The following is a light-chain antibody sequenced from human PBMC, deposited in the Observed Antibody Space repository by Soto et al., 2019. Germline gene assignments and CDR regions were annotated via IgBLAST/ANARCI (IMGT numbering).Light chain of an antibody. J-gene: IGKJ4*01. CDR1: QGVSTW. CDR2: TAS. Sequence: DIQMTQSPSSVYASVGDRVTITCRASQGVSTWVAWYQQKPGKAPNLLIYTASSLQSGVPSRFSGSGSGTDFTLTISSLQPEDFATYYCQQTTTFPLTFGGGTKVEI. CDR3: QQTTTFPLT. V-gene: IGKV1D-12*01.